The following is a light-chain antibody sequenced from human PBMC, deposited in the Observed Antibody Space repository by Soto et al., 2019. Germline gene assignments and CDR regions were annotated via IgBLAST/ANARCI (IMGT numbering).Light chain of an antibody. CDR1: SSDIGAYDY. V-gene: IGLV2-14*01. CDR3: FSFTPCRPHV. CDR2: EVN. Sequence: QSARAQPTSLSGSPGQSITISCTITSSDIGAYDYVSWFQQHPGKAPRLMISEVNNRPSGVSNRLSGSKSVNTAYLTISGLQVAAEAEYCCFSFTPCRPHVFGPGIKVTVL. J-gene: IGLJ1*01.